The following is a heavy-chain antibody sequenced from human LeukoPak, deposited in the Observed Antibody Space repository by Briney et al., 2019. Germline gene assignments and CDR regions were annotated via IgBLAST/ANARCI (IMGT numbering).Heavy chain of an antibody. D-gene: IGHD1-14*01. CDR3: ARAGHYFDY. V-gene: IGHV3-7*01. J-gene: IGHJ4*02. CDR1: TFILGIVS. Sequence: GGSLRLACAVSTFILGIVSMSWVRPAPEKGLEWVANIKPDGSEKSYVDSVKGRFTISTDNAKNSLYLQMNSLRSEDTAVYYCARAGHYFDYWGQGTLVTVSS. CDR2: IKPDGSEK.